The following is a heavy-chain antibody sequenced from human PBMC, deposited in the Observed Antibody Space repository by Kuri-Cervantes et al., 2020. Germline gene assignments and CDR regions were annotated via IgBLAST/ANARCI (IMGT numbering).Heavy chain of an antibody. CDR1: GYTFTSYG. D-gene: IGHD2-15*01. CDR2: ISAYNGNT. Sequence: ASVKVSCKPSGYTFTSYGISWVRQAPGQGLECMGWISAYNGNTNYAQKLQGRVTMTTDTSTSTAYMELSSLRSEDTAEYYCEREGTYCSGGSCYANDAFDIWGQGTMVTVSS. J-gene: IGHJ3*02. CDR3: EREGTYCSGGSCYANDAFDI. V-gene: IGHV1-18*01.